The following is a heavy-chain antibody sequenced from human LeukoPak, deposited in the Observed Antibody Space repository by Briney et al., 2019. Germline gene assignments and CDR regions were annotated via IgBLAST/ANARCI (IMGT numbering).Heavy chain of an antibody. CDR3: ARSHIVVVPAGRGSRXFYMXX. V-gene: IGHV4-38-2*02. CDR1: GYSMRSGYY. CDR2: IYHSGST. D-gene: IGHD2-2*01. J-gene: IGHJ6*03. Sequence: PSETLSLTCTVSGYSMRSGYYWGWIRLAPGKGLEWIGSIYHSGSTYYNLSLRRRVIMSVDTSKNQFSLKVNSVTAADTAIYYCARSHIVVVPAGRGSRXFYMXXWGRGTTV.